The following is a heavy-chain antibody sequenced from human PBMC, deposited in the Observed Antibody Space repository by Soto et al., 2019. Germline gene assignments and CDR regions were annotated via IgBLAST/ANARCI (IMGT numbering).Heavy chain of an antibody. CDR1: GGSISSDYYY. V-gene: IGHV4-30-4*01. Sequence: HVQLPESGPGLVKPSQTLSLTCTVSGGSISSDYYYWSWIRQPPGKGLEWLAFIYYTGSTYYNPSLKSRLTISLDTSKNQFSLSLRSVTAAATAVYYFATVRAHYFGYWGQGTLVTVSS. CDR3: ATVRAHYFGY. J-gene: IGHJ4*02. CDR2: IYYTGST.